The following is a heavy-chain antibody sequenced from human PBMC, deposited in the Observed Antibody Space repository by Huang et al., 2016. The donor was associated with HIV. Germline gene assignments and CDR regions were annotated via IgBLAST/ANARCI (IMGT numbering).Heavy chain of an antibody. CDR3: ARGGAPYYDFWSGGHHYGMDV. J-gene: IGHJ6*02. D-gene: IGHD3-3*01. CDR1: GFTFRSYW. CDR2: IKQDGSEK. Sequence: EVQLVESGGGLVQPGGSLRLSCAASGFTFRSYWMSWVRQARGKGLEWVANIKQDGSEKYYGDSVKGLFTISRDNVKNALYLQMYSLRVEDTAIYYCARGGAPYYDFWSGGHHYGMDVWGQGTTVTVSS. V-gene: IGHV3-7*04.